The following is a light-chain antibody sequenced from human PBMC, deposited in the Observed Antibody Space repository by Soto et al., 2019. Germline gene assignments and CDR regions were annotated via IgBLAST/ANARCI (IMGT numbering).Light chain of an antibody. J-gene: IGKJ3*01. CDR3: QQYGSSPGFS. CDR2: DVS. V-gene: IGKV3-20*01. Sequence: EIVLTQSPGTLSLSPGERATLSCRASQSITSSYLAWYQQKPGQAPRLLMYDVSTRATGIPDRFSGSGSGTDFILTISRLEPDDFAVYYCQQYGSSPGFSFGPGTKVEIK. CDR1: QSITSSY.